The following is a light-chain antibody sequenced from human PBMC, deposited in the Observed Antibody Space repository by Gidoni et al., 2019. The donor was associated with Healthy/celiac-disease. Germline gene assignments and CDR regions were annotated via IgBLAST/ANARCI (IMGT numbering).Light chain of an antibody. J-gene: IGLJ3*02. V-gene: IGLV2-14*01. CDR1: SSDVGGYNS. Sequence: QSALTQPASASGSPGQSITISCTGTSSDVGGYNSVSWYQQHPGKAPKLMIYEVSNRPSGVPDRFSGSKSGNTASLTISGLQAEDEADYYCSSYTSSSTRVFGGGTKLTVL. CDR2: EVS. CDR3: SSYTSSSTRV.